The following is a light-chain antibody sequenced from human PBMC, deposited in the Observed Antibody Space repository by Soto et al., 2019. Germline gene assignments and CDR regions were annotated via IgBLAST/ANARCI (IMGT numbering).Light chain of an antibody. CDR1: SSDVGGYNY. CDR2: DVT. CDR3: SSYTHSNTVV. Sequence: QSALTQPASVSGSPGQSITISCTGTSSDVGGYNYVSWYQQQPGKAPKLMIYDVTNRPSGVSNRFSGSKSGNTASLTISGLQAEDEADYYCSSYTHSNTVVFGGGTKVTVL. V-gene: IGLV2-14*01. J-gene: IGLJ2*01.